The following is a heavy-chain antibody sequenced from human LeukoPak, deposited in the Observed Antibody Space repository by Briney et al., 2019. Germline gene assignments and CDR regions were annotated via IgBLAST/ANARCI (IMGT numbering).Heavy chain of an antibody. CDR3: ARVLTAPGGF. CDR2: INPNSGGT. Sequence: ASVKVSCKASGYTFTGYYMHWVRQAPGQGLEWMGWINPNSGGTNYAQKFQGRVTMTRDTSISTAYMDLTRLRSDDTAVYFCARVLTAPGGFWGQGTLVTVSS. D-gene: IGHD6-13*01. CDR1: GYTFTGYY. J-gene: IGHJ4*02. V-gene: IGHV1-2*02.